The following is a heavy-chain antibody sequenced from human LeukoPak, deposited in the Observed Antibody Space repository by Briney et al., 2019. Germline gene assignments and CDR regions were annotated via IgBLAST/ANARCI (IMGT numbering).Heavy chain of an antibody. V-gene: IGHV4-39*02. CDR1: GGSFSSIRHY. CDR2: IYYSGTT. Sequence: SETLSLTCTVSGGSFSSIRHYWAWIRQPPGKGLEWIGSIYYSGTTYYNPSLKSRVTMSADTSKGHLSLNLNSLTAADTGVYYCARPGSGTYSDAFDIWGQGTMVTVSS. D-gene: IGHD1-26*01. CDR3: ARPGSGTYSDAFDI. J-gene: IGHJ3*02.